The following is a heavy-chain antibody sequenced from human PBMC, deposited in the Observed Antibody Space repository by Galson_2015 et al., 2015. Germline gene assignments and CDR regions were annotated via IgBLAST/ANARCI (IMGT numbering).Heavy chain of an antibody. CDR2: ISYGGSNK. J-gene: IGHJ4*02. CDR1: GFTFSSYA. Sequence: SLRLSCAASGFTFSSYAMHWVRQAPGKGLEWVAVISYGGSNKYYADYVKGRFTISRDNSKNTLYLQMNSLRAEDTAVYYCARDRTDWNDFGVDYWGQGTLVTVSS. V-gene: IGHV3-30-3*01. CDR3: ARDRTDWNDFGVDY. D-gene: IGHD1-1*01.